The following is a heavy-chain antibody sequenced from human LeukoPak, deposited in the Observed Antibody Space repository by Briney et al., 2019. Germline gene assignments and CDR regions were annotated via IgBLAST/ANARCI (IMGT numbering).Heavy chain of an antibody. V-gene: IGHV3-21*01. CDR3: ARQYGARRPSDY. CDR1: GFTLSSYS. Sequence: TGGSLRLSCAASGFTLSSYSMNWVRQAPGKGLEWVSSISSSSSYIYYADSVKGRFTISRDNAKNSLYLQMNSLRAEDTAVYYCARQYGARRPSDYWGQGTLVTDSS. D-gene: IGHD4-17*01. J-gene: IGHJ4*02. CDR2: ISSSSSYI.